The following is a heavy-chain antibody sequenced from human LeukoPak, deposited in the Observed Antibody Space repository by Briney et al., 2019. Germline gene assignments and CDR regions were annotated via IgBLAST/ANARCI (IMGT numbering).Heavy chain of an antibody. V-gene: IGHV4-59*01. CDR1: GGSISSYY. CDR2: IYYSGST. J-gene: IGHJ4*02. CDR3: ARNSGSYPPFIDY. Sequence: KPSETLSLTCTVSGGSISSYYWSWIRQPPGKGLEWIGYIYYSGSTNYNPSLKSRVTISVDTSKNQFSLKLSSVTAADTAVYYCARNSGSYPPFIDYWGQGTLVTVSS. D-gene: IGHD1-26*01.